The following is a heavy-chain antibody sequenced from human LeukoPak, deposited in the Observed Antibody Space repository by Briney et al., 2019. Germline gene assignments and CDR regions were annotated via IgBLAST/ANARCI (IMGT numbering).Heavy chain of an antibody. V-gene: IGHV1-69*05. J-gene: IGHJ4*02. CDR1: GGTFSSYA. Sequence: SVKVSCKASGGTFSSYAISWVRQAPGQGLEWMGGIIPIFGTANYAQKFQGRVTITTDESTSTAYMELSSLRSEDTAVYYCAFSIVGATSFDYWGQGTLVTVSS. D-gene: IGHD1-26*01. CDR2: IIPIFGTA. CDR3: AFSIVGATSFDY.